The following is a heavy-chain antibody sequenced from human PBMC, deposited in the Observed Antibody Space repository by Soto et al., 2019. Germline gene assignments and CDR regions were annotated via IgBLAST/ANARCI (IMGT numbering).Heavy chain of an antibody. CDR3: AKHQYSFAHYIDH. D-gene: IGHD5-12*01. J-gene: IGHJ4*02. CDR1: GFDFSGYA. Sequence: GGSLRLSCAASGFDFSGYAMSWVRQAPGKGLQWVSVITGGGTSIYYAASVKGRFSIARDTSSNTLVLHMSSLRAEDTALYYCAKHQYSFAHYIDHWGQGTQVTVSS. CDR2: ITGGGTSI. V-gene: IGHV3-23*01.